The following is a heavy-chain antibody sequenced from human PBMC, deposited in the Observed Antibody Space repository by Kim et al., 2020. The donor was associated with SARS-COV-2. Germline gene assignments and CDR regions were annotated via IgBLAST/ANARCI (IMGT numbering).Heavy chain of an antibody. D-gene: IGHD3-22*01. V-gene: IGHV1-18*01. J-gene: IGHJ4*02. Sequence: NYAQKLQGIGTMTTDTSTSTAYMELRSLRSDDTAVYYCARARVITPPDYWGQGTLVTVSS. CDR3: ARARVITPPDY.